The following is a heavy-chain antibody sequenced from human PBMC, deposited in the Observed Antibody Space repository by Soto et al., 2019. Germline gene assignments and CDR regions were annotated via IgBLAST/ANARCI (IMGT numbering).Heavy chain of an antibody. J-gene: IGHJ4*02. D-gene: IGHD3-3*01. CDR2: VNSDGSTT. V-gene: IGHV3-74*01. CDR1: GFTFSNYW. Sequence: EVQLVESGGGLVQPGGSLRLSCAASGFTFSNYWMHWVRQAPGEGLVWVSRVNSDGSTTTYADSVKGRFTISRDNAKNTLYLQMNSLRAEDTAVYYCARAYDFWSPPDYWGQGTLVTVSS. CDR3: ARAYDFWSPPDY.